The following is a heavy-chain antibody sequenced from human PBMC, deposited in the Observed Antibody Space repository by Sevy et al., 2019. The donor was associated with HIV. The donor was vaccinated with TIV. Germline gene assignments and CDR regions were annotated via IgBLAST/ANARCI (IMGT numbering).Heavy chain of an antibody. Sequence: GGSLRLSCAASGFTFSSYSMNWVRQAPGKGLEWVSSISSSSSYIYYADSVKGRFTISRDNAKNSLCLQMNSLRAEDTAVYYCARDLYPLNNAIAAAGTGIPYYYYGMDIWGQGTTVTVSS. CDR3: ARDLYPLNNAIAAAGTGIPYYYYGMDI. CDR2: ISSSSSYI. V-gene: IGHV3-21*01. CDR1: GFTFSSYS. J-gene: IGHJ6*02. D-gene: IGHD6-13*01.